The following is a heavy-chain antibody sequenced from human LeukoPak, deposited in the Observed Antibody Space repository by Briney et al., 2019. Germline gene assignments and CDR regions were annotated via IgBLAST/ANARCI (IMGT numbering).Heavy chain of an antibody. D-gene: IGHD5-18*01. J-gene: IGHJ4*02. CDR2: IVPILGTA. CDR1: GGSFGRYA. Sequence: ASVKVSCTAPGGSFGRYAVSWVRQAPGQGLEWMGGIVPILGTANYAQKFQGRVTITADDSTGTAYMELTSLRSADTAVYYCARSQGYSYGSSYWGQGTLVTDSS. CDR3: ARSQGYSYGSSY. V-gene: IGHV1-69*13.